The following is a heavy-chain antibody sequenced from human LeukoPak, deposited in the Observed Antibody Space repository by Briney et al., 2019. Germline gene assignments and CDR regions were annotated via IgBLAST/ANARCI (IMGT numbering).Heavy chain of an antibody. D-gene: IGHD6-19*01. V-gene: IGHV4-59*01. Sequence: SETLSLTCTVSGGSISSCYWSWIRQPPGKGLEWIGYIYYSGTTNYNPSLKSRVTISVDTSKNQFSLKLSSVTAADTAVYYCARASSWLPTPYYFDYWGQGTLVTVSS. CDR3: ARASSWLPTPYYFDY. J-gene: IGHJ4*02. CDR1: GGSISSCY. CDR2: IYYSGTT.